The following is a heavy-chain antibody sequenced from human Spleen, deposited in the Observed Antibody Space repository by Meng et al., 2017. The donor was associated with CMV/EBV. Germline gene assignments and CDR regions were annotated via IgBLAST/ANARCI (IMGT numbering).Heavy chain of an antibody. J-gene: IGHJ5*02. CDR1: GFTFSTYE. CDR2: ISGSGDSI. CDR3: ARSSDPYVPTRNWFDP. D-gene: IGHD2-15*01. Sequence: GESLKISCEASGFTFSTYEMNWVRQAPGKGLEWVSYISGSGDSIYYADPVKGRFTISRDNARNSLYLQVDSLRAEDTAVYYCARSSDPYVPTRNWFDPWGQGTMVTVSS. V-gene: IGHV3-48*03.